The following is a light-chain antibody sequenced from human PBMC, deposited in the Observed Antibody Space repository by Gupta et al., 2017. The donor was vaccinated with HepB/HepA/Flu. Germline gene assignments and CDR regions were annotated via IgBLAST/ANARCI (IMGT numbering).Light chain of an antibody. V-gene: IGKV4-1*01. CDR3: QQYYTTPLT. CDR1: RSVLYTSNNKNY. CDR2: WAS. J-gene: IGKJ1*01. Sequence: DIVMTQSPASLAVSLGERATINCKSSRSVLYTSNNKNYLAWYRQKPGQPPKLLINWASTRESGVPDRVSGSGSGTDFTLTISSLQAEDVAVYYCQQYYTTPLTFGQGTKVEIK.